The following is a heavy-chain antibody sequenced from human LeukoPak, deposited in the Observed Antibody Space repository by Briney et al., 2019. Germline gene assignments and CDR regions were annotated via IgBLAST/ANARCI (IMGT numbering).Heavy chain of an antibody. CDR1: GFTVSNNY. CDR2: IYSGGST. J-gene: IGHJ4*02. V-gene: IGHV3-66*01. Sequence: GGSPRLSCAASGFTVSNNYMSWVRQTPGKGLEWVSLIYSGGSTYYADSVKGRFTISGDNSKNTLYLQMNSLRAEDTAVYYCRWEPKYWGQGTLVTVSS. CDR3: RWEPKY. D-gene: IGHD1-26*01.